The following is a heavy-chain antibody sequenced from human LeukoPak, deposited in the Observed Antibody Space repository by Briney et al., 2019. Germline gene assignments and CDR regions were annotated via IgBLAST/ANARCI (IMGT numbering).Heavy chain of an antibody. CDR2: ISAYNGNT. CDR1: GYTFTSYD. V-gene: IGHV1-18*01. J-gene: IGHJ4*02. D-gene: IGHD3-10*01. CDR3: ARGMRVNYYGSGSYYIGPHYFDY. Sequence: ASVKVSCKASGYTFTSYDINWVRQAPGQGLEWMGWISAYNGNTNYAQKLQGRVTMTTDTSTSTAYMELRSLRSDDTAVYYCARGMRVNYYGSGSYYIGPHYFDYWGQGTLVTVSS.